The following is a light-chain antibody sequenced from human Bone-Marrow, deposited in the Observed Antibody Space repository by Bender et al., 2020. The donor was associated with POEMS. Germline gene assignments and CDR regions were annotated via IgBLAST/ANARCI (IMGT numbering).Light chain of an antibody. Sequence: VLTQPPSVSVAPGKTASIACGGSDMRSRTVHWYQQKPGQAPVLVIYKDTERPSGIPERFSGSSSGTTVTLTISGVQAEDEADYYCQSADSSGSVFFGGGTKVTVL. V-gene: IGLV3-25*03. CDR1: DMRSRT. CDR2: KDT. CDR3: QSADSSGSVF. J-gene: IGLJ2*01.